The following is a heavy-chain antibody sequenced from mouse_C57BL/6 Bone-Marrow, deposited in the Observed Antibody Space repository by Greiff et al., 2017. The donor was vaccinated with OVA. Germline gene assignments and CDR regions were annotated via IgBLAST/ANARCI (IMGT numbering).Heavy chain of an antibody. CDR3: ARSCDPYFDV. V-gene: IGHV1-52*01. Sequence: VQLQQPGAELVRPGSSVKLSCKASGYTFTSYWMHWVKQRPIQGLEWIGNIDPSDSETHYNQKFKDKATLTVDKSSSTAYMQLSSLTSEDSVVYYCARSCDPYFDVWGTGTTVTVSS. D-gene: IGHD2-13*01. CDR2: IDPSDSET. J-gene: IGHJ1*03. CDR1: GYTFTSYW.